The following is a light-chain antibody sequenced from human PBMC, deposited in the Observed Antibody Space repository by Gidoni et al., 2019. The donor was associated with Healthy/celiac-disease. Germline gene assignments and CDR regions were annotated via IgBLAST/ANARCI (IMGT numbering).Light chain of an antibody. Sequence: DIQMTHSPSTLSASVGDRVTITCRASQRISSWLAWYQQKPGKAPKLLIYDASSLESGVPSRFSGSGSGTEFTLTISSLQPDDFATYYCQQYNSYRYTFGQGTKLEIK. CDR1: QRISSW. V-gene: IGKV1-5*01. CDR3: QQYNSYRYT. CDR2: DAS. J-gene: IGKJ2*01.